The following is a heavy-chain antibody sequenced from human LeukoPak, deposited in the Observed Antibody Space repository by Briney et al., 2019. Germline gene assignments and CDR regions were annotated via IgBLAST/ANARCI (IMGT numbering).Heavy chain of an antibody. CDR1: GFTFSSYA. Sequence: PGASLRLSCAASGFTFSSYAMSWVRQAPGKGLXXXXAISGSGGSTYYADSVKGRFTIPRDNSKNTLYLQMNSLRAEDTAVYYCARTTGWLVYDAFDIWGQGTMVTVSS. D-gene: IGHD6-19*01. CDR3: ARTTGWLVYDAFDI. J-gene: IGHJ3*02. CDR2: ISGSGGST. V-gene: IGHV3-23*01.